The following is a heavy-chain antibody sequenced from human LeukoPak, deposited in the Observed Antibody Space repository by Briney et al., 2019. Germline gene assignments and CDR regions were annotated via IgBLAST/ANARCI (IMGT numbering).Heavy chain of an antibody. V-gene: IGHV1-18*04. J-gene: IGHJ6*03. D-gene: IGHD6-19*01. Sequence: EASVTVSCKASGHTLTVHYIHWVRQAPGQGLEWMGWISAYNGNTNYAQKLQGRVTMTTDTSTSTAYMELRSLRSDDTAVYYCARGVGAVAGHYYYMDVWGKGTTVTVSS. CDR1: GHTLTVHY. CDR2: ISAYNGNT. CDR3: ARGVGAVAGHYYYMDV.